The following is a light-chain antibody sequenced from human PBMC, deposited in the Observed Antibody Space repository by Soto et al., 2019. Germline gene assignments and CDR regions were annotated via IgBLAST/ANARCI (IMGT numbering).Light chain of an antibody. CDR3: QQSYSTPFT. J-gene: IGKJ3*01. V-gene: IGKV1-39*01. CDR1: QSISSY. Sequence: DIQMTQSPSSLSASVGDRVTITCRASQSISSYLNWYQQKPGKAPKLLIYAASSLQSGVPSRFSGGGSGTDFTLTMSNLQPEDFATYYCQQSYSTPFTFGPGTKVDIK. CDR2: AAS.